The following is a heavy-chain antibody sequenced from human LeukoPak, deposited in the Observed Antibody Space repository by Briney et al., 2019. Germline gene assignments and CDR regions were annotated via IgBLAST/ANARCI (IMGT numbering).Heavy chain of an antibody. D-gene: IGHD6-25*01. CDR1: GFTFSSYA. J-gene: IGHJ6*02. CDR3: TTDPAAPMDV. V-gene: IGHV3-30-3*01. CDR2: ISYDGSNK. Sequence: PGGSLRLSCAASGFTFSSYAMHWVRQAPGKGLEWVAVISYDGSNKYYADSVKGRFTISRDNSKNTLYLQMNSLRAEDTAVYYCTTDPAAPMDVWGQGTTVTVSS.